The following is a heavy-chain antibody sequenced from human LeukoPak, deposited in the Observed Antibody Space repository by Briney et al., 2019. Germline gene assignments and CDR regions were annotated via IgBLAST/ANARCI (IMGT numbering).Heavy chain of an antibody. CDR1: GYTFTSYY. CDR3: ARDGTAMAHYYGMDV. V-gene: IGHV1-46*01. Sequence: ASVKVSCKASGYTFTSYYMHWVRQAPGQGLEWMGIINPSGGSTSYAQKFQGRVTMTRDTSTSTVYMELSSLRSEDPAVYYCARDGTAMAHYYGMDVWGQGTTVTVSS. J-gene: IGHJ6*02. CDR2: INPSGGST. D-gene: IGHD5-18*01.